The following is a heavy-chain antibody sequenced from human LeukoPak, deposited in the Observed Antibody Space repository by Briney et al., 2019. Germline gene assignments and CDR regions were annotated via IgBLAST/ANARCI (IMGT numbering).Heavy chain of an antibody. CDR2: INHSGST. CDR3: ARGFRWLDAFDI. CDR1: GGSFSGYY. J-gene: IGHJ3*02. D-gene: IGHD6-19*01. Sequence: SETLSLTCAVYGGSFSGYYWSWIRQPPGKGLEWIGEINHSGSTNYNPSLKSRVTISVDTSKNQFSLKLNSVTAADTAVYYCARGFRWLDAFDIWGQGTMVTVSS. V-gene: IGHV4-34*01.